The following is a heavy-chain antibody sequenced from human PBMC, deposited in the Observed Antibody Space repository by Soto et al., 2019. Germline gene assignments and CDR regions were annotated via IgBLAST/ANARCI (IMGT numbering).Heavy chain of an antibody. CDR2: IVVGSGNT. D-gene: IGHD5-18*01. V-gene: IGHV1-58*01. Sequence: SVKVSCKASGFTFTSSAVQWVRQARGRRLEWIGWIVVGSGNTNYAQKFQERVTITRDMSTSTAYMELSSLRSEDTAVYYCAAETTDTAMATYYFDYWGQGTLVTVSS. CDR1: GFTFTSSA. CDR3: AAETTDTAMATYYFDY. J-gene: IGHJ4*02.